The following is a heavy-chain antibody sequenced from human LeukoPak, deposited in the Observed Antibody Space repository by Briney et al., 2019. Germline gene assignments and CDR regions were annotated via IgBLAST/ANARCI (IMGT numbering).Heavy chain of an antibody. CDR1: GGTFSSYA. V-gene: IGHV1-69*13. Sequence: SVKVSCKASGGTFSSYAISWVRQAPGQGLEWMGGIIPIFGTANYAQKFQGRVTITADESTSTAYMELSSLRSEDTAVYYCARGSSSYLDAFDIWGQGTMVTVSS. J-gene: IGHJ3*02. CDR2: IIPIFGTA. D-gene: IGHD6-13*01. CDR3: ARGSSSYLDAFDI.